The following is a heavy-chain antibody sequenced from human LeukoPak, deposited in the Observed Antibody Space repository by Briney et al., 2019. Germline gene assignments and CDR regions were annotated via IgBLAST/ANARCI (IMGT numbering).Heavy chain of an antibody. CDR3: ATNDYGALGAFDI. Sequence: GASVKVSCKASGYTFTGYYMHWVRQAPGQGLEWMGIINPSGGSTSYAQKFQGRVTMTRDMPTSTVYMELSSLRSEDTAVYYCATNDYGALGAFDIWGQGTMVTVSS. D-gene: IGHD4-17*01. CDR1: GYTFTGYY. V-gene: IGHV1-46*01. CDR2: INPSGGST. J-gene: IGHJ3*02.